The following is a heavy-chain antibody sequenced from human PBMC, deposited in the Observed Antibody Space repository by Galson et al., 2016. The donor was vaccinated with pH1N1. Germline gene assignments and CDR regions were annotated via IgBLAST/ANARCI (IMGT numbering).Heavy chain of an antibody. CDR2: IHHSGST. CDR3: VRHLARPESGIRNGPFDS. Sequence: SETLSLTCGVSGYLITGCCYWGWIRQPPGKGLEWIGAIHHSGSTYRSPPLKSRLTISVDTSKNELHLSLSSVTAADTAIYYCVRHLARPESGIRNGPFDSWAQGTLVTVSS. J-gene: IGHJ4*02. D-gene: IGHD2-8*01. CDR1: GYLITGCCY. V-gene: IGHV4-38-2*01.